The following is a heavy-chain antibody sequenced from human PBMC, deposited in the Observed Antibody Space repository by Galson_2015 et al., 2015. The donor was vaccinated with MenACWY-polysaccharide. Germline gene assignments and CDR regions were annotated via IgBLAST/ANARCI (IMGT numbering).Heavy chain of an antibody. J-gene: IGHJ6*02. D-gene: IGHD2-2*01. CDR1: GGSLSGSY. V-gene: IGHV4-59*01. CDR3: ARSGTSTSWLYYYYGIDV. CDR2: IYYSGST. Sequence: SETLSLTCAVSGGSLSGSYWSWTRQPPGKGLEWIGYIYYSGSTNYNHSLQSRVTISLDISKNQFSLKLSSVTAADTAVYYCARSGTSTSWLYYYYGIDVWGQGTTVTVSS.